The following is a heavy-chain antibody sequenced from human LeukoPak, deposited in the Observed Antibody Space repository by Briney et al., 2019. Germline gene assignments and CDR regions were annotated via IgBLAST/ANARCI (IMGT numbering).Heavy chain of an antibody. J-gene: IGHJ6*02. CDR1: GFTFSDYY. CDR2: ISSSGSYT. D-gene: IGHD3-10*01. V-gene: IGHV3-11*05. CDR3: ARDFGKDTMVRRVLSYYYGMDV. Sequence: GGSLRLSCAASGFTFSDYYLNWIRQAPGKGLEWVSYISSSGSYTNYADSVKGRFIIYRDNAKNSLYLQMNSLRAEDTAMYYCARDFGKDTMVRRVLSYYYGMDVWGQGTTVTVSS.